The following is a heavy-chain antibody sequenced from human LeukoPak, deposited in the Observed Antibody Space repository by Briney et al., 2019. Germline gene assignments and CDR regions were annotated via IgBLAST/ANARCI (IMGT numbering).Heavy chain of an antibody. Sequence: SETLSLTCTVSGGSVSSGSYYWSWIRQPPGKGLEWIGYIYYSGSTNYNPSLKRRVTISVDTSKNQFSLKLSSVTAADTAVYYCARRSYDFWSGYYRGTGRYYFDYWGQGTLVTVSS. CDR1: GGSVSSGSYY. CDR3: ARRSYDFWSGYYRGTGRYYFDY. J-gene: IGHJ4*02. D-gene: IGHD3-3*01. V-gene: IGHV4-61*01. CDR2: IYYSGST.